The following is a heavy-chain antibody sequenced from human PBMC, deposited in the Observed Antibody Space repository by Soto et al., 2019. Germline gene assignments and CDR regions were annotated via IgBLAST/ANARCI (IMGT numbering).Heavy chain of an antibody. J-gene: IGHJ4*02. CDR2: IYYSGSA. Sequence: SETLSLTCTVSGGSISTGGYYWSWIRQHPGKGLEWIGYIYYSGSAYYNPSLQSRLTMSVDASKNQFSLKLNSVTAADTAVYYCARFYYASGSLIVRAPDYWGQGTLVTVSS. D-gene: IGHD3-10*01. V-gene: IGHV4-31*03. CDR3: ARFYYASGSLIVRAPDY. CDR1: GGSISTGGYY.